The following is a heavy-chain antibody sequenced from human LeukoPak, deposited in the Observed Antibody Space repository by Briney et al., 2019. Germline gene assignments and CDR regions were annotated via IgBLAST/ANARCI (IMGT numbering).Heavy chain of an antibody. D-gene: IGHD6-13*01. CDR2: INPNSGGA. V-gene: IGHV1-2*02. CDR3: ARGVGSSWFDP. CDR1: GYTFTDYY. Sequence: ASVKVSCKASGYTFTDYYLHWVRQAPGQGLEWMGWINPNSGGANFALNFQGRVTMTRATSISTAYMELSRLTTDDTAVYYCARGVGSSWFDPWGQGTLVTVSS. J-gene: IGHJ5*02.